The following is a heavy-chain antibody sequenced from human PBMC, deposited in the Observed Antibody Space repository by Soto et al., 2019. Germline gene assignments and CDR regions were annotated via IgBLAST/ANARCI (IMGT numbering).Heavy chain of an antibody. J-gene: IGHJ4*02. CDR3: AQEAISGYYPLFDY. V-gene: IGHV3-23*01. D-gene: IGHD3-22*01. CDR1: GFSFSSYA. Sequence: EVQLFESGGGLVQPGGSLRLSCAASGFSFSSYAMSWVRQAPGKGLEWVSAISGSGSNTYYADSVKGRFTISRDNSKNTRYLQMNSLRAEDTGVYYCAQEAISGYYPLFDYGGQRTLFTVSS. CDR2: ISGSGSNT.